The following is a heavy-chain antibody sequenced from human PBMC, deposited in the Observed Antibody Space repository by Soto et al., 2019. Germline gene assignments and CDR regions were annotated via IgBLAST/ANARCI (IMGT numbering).Heavy chain of an antibody. CDR3: ARRGSGSDYDY. CDR1: GFTFSSYA. J-gene: IGHJ4*02. D-gene: IGHD1-26*01. Sequence: EVQLLESGGGLVQPGGSLRLSCAASGFTFSSYAMRWVRQAPGKGLEWVSAISGSGDSTYYADSVKGRFTTSRDNSKNTLYLQRNSLRAEDTAVYYCARRGSGSDYDYWGQGTLVTVSS. CDR2: ISGSGDST. V-gene: IGHV3-23*01.